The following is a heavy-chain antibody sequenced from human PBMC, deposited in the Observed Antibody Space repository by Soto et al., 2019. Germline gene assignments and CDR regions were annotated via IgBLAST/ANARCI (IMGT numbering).Heavy chain of an antibody. CDR3: ARRFTNGDFYFEY. D-gene: IGHD4-17*01. CDR2: IYYSGST. J-gene: IGHJ4*02. CDR1: GGSISSSSYY. V-gene: IGHV4-39*01. Sequence: SETLXLTCTVPGGSISSSSYYWGWIRQPPGKGLEWIGSIYYSGSTYYNPSLKSRVTISVDTSKNQFSLKLSSVTAADTAVYYCARRFTNGDFYFEYWGQGTLVSVSS.